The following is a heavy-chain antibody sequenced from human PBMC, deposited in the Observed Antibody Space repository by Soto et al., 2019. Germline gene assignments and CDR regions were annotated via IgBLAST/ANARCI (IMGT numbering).Heavy chain of an antibody. D-gene: IGHD3-16*02. J-gene: IGHJ4*02. CDR1: GFTFSSYS. V-gene: IGHV3-48*01. Sequence: EVQLVESGGGLVQPGGSLRLSCAASGFTFSSYSMNWVRQAPGKGLEWVSYISSSSSTIYYADSVKGRFTISRDNAKNSLYLQMNSLRAEDTAVYYCARDRRNTFGGVIADYWGQRTLVTVSS. CDR2: ISSSSSTI. CDR3: ARDRRNTFGGVIADY.